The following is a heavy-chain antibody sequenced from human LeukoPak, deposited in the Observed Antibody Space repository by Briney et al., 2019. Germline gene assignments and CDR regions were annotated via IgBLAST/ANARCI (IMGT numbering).Heavy chain of an antibody. CDR2: IRYDGSNK. D-gene: IGHD3-22*01. CDR3: AKDQYYYDSSGYSDY. Sequence: GGSLRLSCVASGFTFSSYGMHWVRQAPGKGLEWVAFIRYDGSNKYYADSVKGRFTISRDNSKNTLYLQMNSLRAEDTAVYYCAKDQYYYDSSGYSDYWGQGTLVTVSS. CDR1: GFTFSSYG. V-gene: IGHV3-30*02. J-gene: IGHJ4*01.